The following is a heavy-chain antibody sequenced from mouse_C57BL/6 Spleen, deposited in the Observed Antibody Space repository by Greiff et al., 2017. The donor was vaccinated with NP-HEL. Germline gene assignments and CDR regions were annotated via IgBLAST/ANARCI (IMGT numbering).Heavy chain of an antibody. J-gene: IGHJ3*01. CDR1: GYSITSGYY. Sequence: EVKLQESGPGLVKPSQSLSLTCSVTGYSITSGYYWNWIRQFPGNKLEWMGYISYDGSNNYNPSLKNRISITRDTSKNQFFLKLNSVTTEDTATYYWARDRGESWFAYWGQGTLVTVSA. CDR3: ARDRGESWFAY. D-gene: IGHD3-1*01. V-gene: IGHV3-6*01. CDR2: ISYDGSN.